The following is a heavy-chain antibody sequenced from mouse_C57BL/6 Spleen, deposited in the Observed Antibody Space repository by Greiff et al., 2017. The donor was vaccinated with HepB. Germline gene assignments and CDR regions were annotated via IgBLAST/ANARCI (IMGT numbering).Heavy chain of an antibody. V-gene: IGHV1-69*01. CDR1: GYTFTSYW. CDR2: IDPSDSYT. CDR3: ARSDGSPYYYAMDY. J-gene: IGHJ4*01. D-gene: IGHD1-1*01. Sequence: QVQLQQPGAELVMPGASVKLSCKASGYTFTSYWMHWVKQRPGQGLEWIGEIDPSDSYTNYTQKFKGKSTLTVDKSSSTAYMQLSSLTSEDSAVYYCARSDGSPYYYAMDYWGQGTSVTVSS.